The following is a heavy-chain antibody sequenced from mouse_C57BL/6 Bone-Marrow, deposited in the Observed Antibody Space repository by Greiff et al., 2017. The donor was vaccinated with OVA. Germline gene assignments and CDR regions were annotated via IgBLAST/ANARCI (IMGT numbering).Heavy chain of an antibody. CDR3: ARSITTVVANAMDY. CDR1: GYTFTSYW. V-gene: IGHV1-72*01. J-gene: IGHJ4*01. CDR2: IDPNSGGT. D-gene: IGHD1-1*01. Sequence: QVQLQQPGAELVKPGASVKLSCKASGYTFTSYWMHWVKQRPGRGLEWIGRIDPNSGGTKYNEKLKSKATLTVDKPSSTAYMQLSSLTSEDSAVYYCARSITTVVANAMDYWGQGTSVTVSS.